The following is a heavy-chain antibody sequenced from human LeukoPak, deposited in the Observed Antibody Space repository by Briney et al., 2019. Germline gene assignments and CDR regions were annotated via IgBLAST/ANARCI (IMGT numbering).Heavy chain of an antibody. CDR3: ARSFAY. V-gene: IGHV3-48*04. J-gene: IGHJ4*02. CDR1: GFTFSSYS. CDR2: ISTTGSTM. Sequence: GGSLRLSCAAPGFTFSSYSMNWVRQAPGKGLEWVSYISTTGSTMCYADSVKGRFTISRDNAKNSLYLQMNSLRAEDTAVYYCARSFAYWGQGTLVTVSS.